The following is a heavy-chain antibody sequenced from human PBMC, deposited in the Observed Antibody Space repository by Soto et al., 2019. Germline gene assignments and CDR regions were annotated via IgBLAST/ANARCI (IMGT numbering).Heavy chain of an antibody. V-gene: IGHV1-69*13. J-gene: IGHJ4*02. CDR3: ARNPYSYDNSGYYTFGGSSDY. CDR1: GGTFSSYA. Sequence: ASVQVSCKASGGTFSSYAISWVRQPPGQGLEWMGGIIPIFGTANYAQKFQGRVTITADESTSTAYMELSSLISEDTAVYYCARNPYSYDNSGYYTFGGSSDYWGQGTLVTGSS. D-gene: IGHD3-22*01. CDR2: IIPIFGTA.